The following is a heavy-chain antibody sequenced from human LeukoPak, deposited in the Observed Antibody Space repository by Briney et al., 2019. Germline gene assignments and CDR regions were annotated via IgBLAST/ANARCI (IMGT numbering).Heavy chain of an antibody. CDR3: AKAFDYYDSSGYYSRFDY. CDR2: ISGSGGST. D-gene: IGHD3-22*01. Sequence: GGSLRLSCAASGFTFSSYEMNWVRQAPGKGLEWVSAISGSGGSTYYADSVKGRFTISRDNSKNTLYLQMNSLRAEDTAVYYCAKAFDYYDSSGYYSRFDYWGQGTLVTVSS. J-gene: IGHJ4*02. V-gene: IGHV3-23*01. CDR1: GFTFSSYE.